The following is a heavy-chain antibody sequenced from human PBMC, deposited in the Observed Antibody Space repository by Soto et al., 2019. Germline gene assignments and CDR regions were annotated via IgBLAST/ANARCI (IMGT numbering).Heavy chain of an antibody. CDR2: IYHSGST. D-gene: IGHD3-22*01. CDR3: AREDRSGQLFDY. Sequence: QVQLQESGPGLVKPSGTLSLTCAVSGGSISSINWWSWVRQPPGKGLEWIGEIYHSGSTNYNPSLKSRXXIXVXXSKNQFSLKLRSVTAADTAVYYCAREDRSGQLFDYWGQGTLVTVSS. J-gene: IGHJ4*02. CDR1: GGSISSINW. V-gene: IGHV4-4*02.